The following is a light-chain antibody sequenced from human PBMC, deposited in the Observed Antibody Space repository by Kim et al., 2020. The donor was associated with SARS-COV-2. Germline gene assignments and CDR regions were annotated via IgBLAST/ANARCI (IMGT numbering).Light chain of an antibody. CDR2: DAS. CDR3: QQYNSYPYT. V-gene: IGKV1-5*01. Sequence: GDRVTITCRASQSISSWLAWYQQKPGKAPKLLIYDASSLESGVPSRFSGSGSGTEFTLTISSLQPDDFATYYCQQYNSYPYTFGQGTKLEI. J-gene: IGKJ2*01. CDR1: QSISSW.